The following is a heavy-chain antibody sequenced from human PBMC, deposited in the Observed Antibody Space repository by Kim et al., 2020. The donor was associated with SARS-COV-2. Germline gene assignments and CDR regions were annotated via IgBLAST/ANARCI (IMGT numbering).Heavy chain of an antibody. D-gene: IGHD3-16*01. CDR1: GYTLTELS. CDR3: ATGLGGVLKQW. Sequence: ASVKVSCKVSGYTLTELSMHWVRQPPGKGLEWMGGFGPKEGERIYAQKFQGRVTMTDDTSTDTAYMQLSSLTFEYTAVYFCATGLGGVLKQWWGRGTLVTVSS. CDR2: FGPKEGER. J-gene: IGHJ4*02. V-gene: IGHV1-24*01.